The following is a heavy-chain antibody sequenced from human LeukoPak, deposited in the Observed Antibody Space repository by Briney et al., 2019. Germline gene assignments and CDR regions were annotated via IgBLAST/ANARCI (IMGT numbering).Heavy chain of an antibody. D-gene: IGHD6-13*01. Sequence: GGSLRLSCAASGFTFSSYSMNWVRQAPGKGLEWVSSISSSSSYIYYADSVKGRFTISRDNAKNSLYLQMNSLRAEDTAVYYCARGLEPYSSSWYFYWGQGTLVTVSS. CDR2: ISSSSSYI. V-gene: IGHV3-21*01. CDR3: ARGLEPYSSSWYFY. J-gene: IGHJ4*02. CDR1: GFTFSSYS.